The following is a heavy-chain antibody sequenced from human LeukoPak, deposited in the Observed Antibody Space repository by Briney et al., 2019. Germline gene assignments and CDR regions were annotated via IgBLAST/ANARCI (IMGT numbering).Heavy chain of an antibody. J-gene: IGHJ4*02. CDR1: GFTFSSYA. D-gene: IGHD3-22*01. CDR3: ACPPYDSGYYYFDY. CDR2: ISGSGGST. V-gene: IGHV3-23*01. Sequence: GGSLRLSCAASGFTFSSYAMSWVRQAPGKGLEWVSAISGSGGSTYYADSVKGRFTISRDNSKNTLYLQTNSLRAEDTAVYYCACPPYDSGYYYFDYWGQGTLVTVSS.